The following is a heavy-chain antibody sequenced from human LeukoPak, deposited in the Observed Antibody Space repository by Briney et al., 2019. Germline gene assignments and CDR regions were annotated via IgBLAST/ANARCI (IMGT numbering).Heavy chain of an antibody. CDR2: IIPIFGTA. D-gene: IGHD3-10*01. Sequence: ASVKVSCKASGGTFSSYAISWVRQAPGQGLEWMGGIIPIFGTANYAQKFQGRVTITTDESTSTAYMELSSLRSEDTAVYYCAREGDYWFDPWGQGTLVTVSS. J-gene: IGHJ5*02. CDR1: GGTFSSYA. V-gene: IGHV1-69*05. CDR3: AREGDYWFDP.